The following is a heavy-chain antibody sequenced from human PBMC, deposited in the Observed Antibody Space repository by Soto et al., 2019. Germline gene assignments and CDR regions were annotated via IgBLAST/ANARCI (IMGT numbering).Heavy chain of an antibody. CDR2: ITSDTATI. CDR3: ARSVAGHFDY. J-gene: IGHJ4*02. V-gene: IGHV3-48*02. Sequence: EVQLVESGGGLVQPGGSLRLSCAASGFTFNIYSMNWVRQAPGKGLEWVSYITSDTATIHYADSVRGRFTISSDNAENSLFLQMNSLRDEDTAAYYCARSVAGHFDYWGQGALVTVSS. D-gene: IGHD6-19*01. CDR1: GFTFNIYS.